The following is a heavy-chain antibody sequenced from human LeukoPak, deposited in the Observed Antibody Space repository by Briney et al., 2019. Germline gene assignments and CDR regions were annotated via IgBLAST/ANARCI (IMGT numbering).Heavy chain of an antibody. CDR2: IRYDGSNK. CDR3: AKVNGGITIFGVDRGPFDY. Sequence: GGSLRLSCAASGFTFSSYGMHWVRQAPGKGLEWAAFIRYDGSNKYYADSVKGRFTISRDNSKNTLYLQMNSLRAEDTAVYYCAKVNGGITIFGVDRGPFDYWGQGTLVTVSS. D-gene: IGHD3-3*01. J-gene: IGHJ4*02. V-gene: IGHV3-30*02. CDR1: GFTFSSYG.